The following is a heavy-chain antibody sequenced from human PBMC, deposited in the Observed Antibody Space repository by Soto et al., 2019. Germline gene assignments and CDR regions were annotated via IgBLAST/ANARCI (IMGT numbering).Heavy chain of an antibody. D-gene: IGHD3-3*01. J-gene: IGHJ6*02. V-gene: IGHV1-18*04. CDR3: AREDNYDFWSGYLTSYYGMDV. Sequence: QVQLVQSGAEVKKPGASVKVSCKASGYTFTSYGISWVRQAPGQGLEWMGWISAYNGNTNYAQKLQGRVTMTTDTSTSTAYMELGSLRSDDTAVYYCAREDNYDFWSGYLTSYYGMDVWGQGTTVTVSS. CDR2: ISAYNGNT. CDR1: GYTFTSYG.